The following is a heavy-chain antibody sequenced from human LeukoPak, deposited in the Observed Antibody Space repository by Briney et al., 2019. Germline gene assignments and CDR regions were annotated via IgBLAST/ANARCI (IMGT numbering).Heavy chain of an antibody. J-gene: IGHJ6*03. V-gene: IGHV5-51*01. CDR2: IYPGDSDT. CDR3: ARQGSGWSQNYYYYMDV. CDR1: GYSFSSYW. Sequence: GESLKISCKGSGYSFSSYWIGWVRQMPGQGLEWMGIIYPGDSDTRYSPSFQGQVSISADKSISTAYLQWSSLKASDTAMYYCARQGSGWSQNYYYYMDVWGKGTTVTVSS. D-gene: IGHD6-19*01.